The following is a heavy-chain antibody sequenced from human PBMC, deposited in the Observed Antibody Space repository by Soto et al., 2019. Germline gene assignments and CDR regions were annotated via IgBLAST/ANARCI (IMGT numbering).Heavy chain of an antibody. D-gene: IGHD6-19*01. J-gene: IGHJ6*02. CDR1: GGSVSSGSYY. CDR3: ARGIAGWYQGRYYYGMDV. CDR2: IYYSGST. V-gene: IGHV4-61*01. Sequence: QVQLQESGPGLVKPSETLSLTCTVSGGSVSSGSYYWSWIRQPPGKGLEWIGYIYYSGSTNYKPSLKSRVTISVDTSKNQFSLKLSSVTAADTAVYYCARGIAGWYQGRYYYGMDVWGQGTTVTVSS.